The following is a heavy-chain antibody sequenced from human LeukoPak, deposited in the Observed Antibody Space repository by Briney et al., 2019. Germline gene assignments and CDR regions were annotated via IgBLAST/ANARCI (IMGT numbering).Heavy chain of an antibody. CDR2: IKEDGTET. J-gene: IGHJ4*02. CDR3: ARISRGELPTF. Sequence: PGGSLRLSCAASGFMFSSNWMSWVRLAPGKGLEWVANIKEDGTETYYVDSVKGRFTISRDNAKNSLYLQMNSLRVEDTAIYYCARISRGELPTFWGQGTLVIVSS. V-gene: IGHV3-7*03. CDR1: GFMFSSNW. D-gene: IGHD1-7*01.